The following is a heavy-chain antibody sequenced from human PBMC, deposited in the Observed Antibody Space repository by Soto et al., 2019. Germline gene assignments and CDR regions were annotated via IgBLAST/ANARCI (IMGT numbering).Heavy chain of an antibody. J-gene: IGHJ6*02. CDR3: ARDPGGNHYYGSGSYYNYYYYYYGMDV. CDR2: IIPIFGTA. CDR1: GGTFSSYA. D-gene: IGHD3-10*01. Sequence: SVKVSCTASGGTFSSYAISWVRQAPGQGLEWMGGIIPIFGTANYAQKFQGRVTITADESTSTAYMELSSLRSEDTAVYYCARDPGGNHYYGSGSYYNYYYYYYGMDVWGQGTTVTVSS. V-gene: IGHV1-69*13.